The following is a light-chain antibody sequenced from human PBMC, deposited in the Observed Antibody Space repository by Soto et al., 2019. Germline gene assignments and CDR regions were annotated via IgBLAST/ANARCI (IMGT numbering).Light chain of an antibody. J-gene: IGLJ3*02. V-gene: IGLV3-9*01. CDR3: QVWDSSTARV. Sequence: SYELTQPLSVSVALGQTARITCGGNNIGSKNVHWYQQKPGQAPVLVIYRASNRPSGIPERFSGSNSGNTATLTISRAQAGDEADYYCQVWDSSTARVFGGGTKVTVL. CDR2: RAS. CDR1: NIGSKN.